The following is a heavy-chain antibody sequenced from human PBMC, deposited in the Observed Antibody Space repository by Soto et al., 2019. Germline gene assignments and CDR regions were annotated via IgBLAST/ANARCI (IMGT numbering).Heavy chain of an antibody. V-gene: IGHV3-23*01. Sequence: GGSLRLSCATSGLTFSNYAMSWVRQAPGGGLEWVSSMSGSSSTTYYADSVRGRFTISRDRSKNTLYLQMSSLRAEDTTLYYCAKNQERELPRVIDFWGQGTLVTVSS. D-gene: IGHD1-7*01. CDR2: MSGSSSTT. CDR1: GLTFSNYA. J-gene: IGHJ4*02. CDR3: AKNQERELPRVIDF.